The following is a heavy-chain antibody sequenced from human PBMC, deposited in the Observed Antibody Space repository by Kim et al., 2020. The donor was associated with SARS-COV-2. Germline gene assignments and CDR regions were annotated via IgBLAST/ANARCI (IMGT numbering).Heavy chain of an antibody. CDR1: GFSLTSTGVG. J-gene: IGHJ2*01. CDR2: VHWDDDK. D-gene: IGHD3-3*01. V-gene: IGHV2-5*02. CDR3: AHRRPVRSILGVWYFDL. Sequence: SGPTLVKPTQTLTLTCFFSGFSLTSTGVGVGWIRQPPGKALEWLASVHWDDDKRYSPSLENRLTITKDTSNNQVVLTLSNVDPVDTATYYCAHRRPVRSILGVWYFDLWGHGTLVTVSS.